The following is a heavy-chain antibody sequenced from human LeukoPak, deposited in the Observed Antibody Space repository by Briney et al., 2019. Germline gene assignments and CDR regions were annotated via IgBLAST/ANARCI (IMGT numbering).Heavy chain of an antibody. CDR3: ARDAKYCSGGSCYPGFDP. D-gene: IGHD2-15*01. Sequence: PGGSLRLSCAASGFTFTTFGMHWVRQAPGKGLEWVTFITYDGSNKYYADSVKGRFTISRDNAKNSLYLQMNSLRAEDTAVYYCARDAKYCSGGSCYPGFDPWGQGTLVTVSS. V-gene: IGHV3-30*12. CDR1: GFTFTTFG. CDR2: ITYDGSNK. J-gene: IGHJ5*02.